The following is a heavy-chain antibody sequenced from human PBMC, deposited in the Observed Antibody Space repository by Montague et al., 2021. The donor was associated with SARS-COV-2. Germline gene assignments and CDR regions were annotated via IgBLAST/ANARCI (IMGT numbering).Heavy chain of an antibody. V-gene: IGHV3-7*01. J-gene: IGHJ4*02. Sequence: SLRLSCAVSGSTFSPNWMSWVRQAPGKGLEWLANINQDGSDKHFVDSVKGRFTISRDNAGKPLYLQMNSLRADDTAVYYCARYGFTGFSLADWGQGILVTVSS. CDR3: ARYGFTGFSLAD. CDR1: GSTFSPNW. D-gene: IGHD3-16*01. CDR2: INQDGSDK.